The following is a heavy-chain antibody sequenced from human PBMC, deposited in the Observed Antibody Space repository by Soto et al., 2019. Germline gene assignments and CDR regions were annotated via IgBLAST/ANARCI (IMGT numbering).Heavy chain of an antibody. CDR1: GFTVSSNY. J-gene: IGHJ4*02. CDR2: IYSGGST. Sequence: PGGSLRLSCAASGFTVSSNYMSWVRQAPGKGLEWVSVIYSGGSTYYADSVKGRFTISRDNSKNTLYLQMNSLRAKDTAVYYCARTYYYDSSGYPYYFDYWGQGTLVTVSS. D-gene: IGHD3-22*01. CDR3: ARTYYYDSSGYPYYFDY. V-gene: IGHV3-53*01.